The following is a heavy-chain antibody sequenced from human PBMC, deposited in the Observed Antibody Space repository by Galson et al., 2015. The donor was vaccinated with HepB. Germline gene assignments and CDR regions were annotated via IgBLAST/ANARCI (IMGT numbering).Heavy chain of an antibody. CDR2: IKQDGSEK. J-gene: IGHJ4*02. D-gene: IGHD3-10*01. Sequence: SLRLSCAASGFTFSSYWMSWVRQAPGKGLEWVANIKQDGSEKYYVDSVKGRFTISRDNAKNSLYLQMNSLRAEDTAVYYCARDRRLLWFGELLKPVDYWGQGTLVTVSS. V-gene: IGHV3-7*03. CDR1: GFTFSSYW. CDR3: ARDRRLLWFGELLKPVDY.